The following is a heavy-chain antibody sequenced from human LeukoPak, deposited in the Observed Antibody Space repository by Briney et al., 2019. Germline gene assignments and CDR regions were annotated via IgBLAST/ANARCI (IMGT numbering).Heavy chain of an antibody. D-gene: IGHD2-15*01. CDR3: ATDCSGNRCYSL. V-gene: IGHV3-43*02. CDR2: ISGDGGST. Sequence: PGGSLRLSCAVSGFTFNDYAMNWVRQVPGKGLEWVSFISGDGGSTYYADSVKGRFTTSRDNSRNSLYLQMNSLRLGDTALYYCATDCSGNRCYSLWGQGTLVTVSS. J-gene: IGHJ4*02. CDR1: GFTFNDYA.